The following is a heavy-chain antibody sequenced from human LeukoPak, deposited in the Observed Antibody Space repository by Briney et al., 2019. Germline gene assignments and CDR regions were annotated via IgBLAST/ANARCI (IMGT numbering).Heavy chain of an antibody. D-gene: IGHD5/OR15-5a*01. Sequence: GGSLRLSCAASGFTFSSYGMHWVRQAPGKGLEWVSIIYSGGNTYYADSVKGRFTISRDDSKNTLFLHMNSLRAEDTAVYSCASSSSVYYQYYFDYWGQGTLLTVSS. CDR2: IYSGGNT. V-gene: IGHV3-NL1*01. J-gene: IGHJ4*02. CDR1: GFTFSSYG. CDR3: ASSSSVYYQYYFDY.